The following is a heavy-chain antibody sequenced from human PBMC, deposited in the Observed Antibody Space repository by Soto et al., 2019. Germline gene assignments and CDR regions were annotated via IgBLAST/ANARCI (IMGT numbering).Heavy chain of an antibody. CDR3: ARVEPLVRGLRWFDP. CDR2: MYPSGST. CDR1: GGSISGFS. J-gene: IGHJ5*02. V-gene: IGHV4-59*01. D-gene: IGHD3-10*01. Sequence: PSETLSLTCTVSGGSISGFSWSWIRQPPGKGLECIGYMYPSGSTNYTPSLESRVTISVDTSKNQFSLKLSSVTAADTAVYYCARVEPLVRGLRWFDPWGQGTLVTVS.